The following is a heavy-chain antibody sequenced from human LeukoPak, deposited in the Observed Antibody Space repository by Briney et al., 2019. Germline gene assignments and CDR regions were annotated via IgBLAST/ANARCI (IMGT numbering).Heavy chain of an antibody. CDR1: GGSISSYY. CDR3: ARDAGPYYYDSKGYFDY. Sequence: SETLSLTCTVSGGSISSYYWSWLRQPPGKGLEWMGYIYYSGSTNYNPSLKSRVTISVDTSKNQFSLKLSSVTAADTAVYYCARDAGPYYYDSKGYFDYWGQGTLVTVSS. D-gene: IGHD3-22*01. J-gene: IGHJ4*02. CDR2: IYYSGST. V-gene: IGHV4-59*01.